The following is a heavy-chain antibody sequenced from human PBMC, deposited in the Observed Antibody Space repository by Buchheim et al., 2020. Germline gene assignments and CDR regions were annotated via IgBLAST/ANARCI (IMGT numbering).Heavy chain of an antibody. Sequence: EVQLLESGGGLVQPGGSLRLSCAASGFNFTNYWMHWVRQPPGGGLFWVSRINGDGTSTNYADSVKGRFTLSRDNAKNMVYMQMNSLRVEDTAVYYCSPTFGGVVVGGRGDYWGQG. V-gene: IGHV3-74*02. J-gene: IGHJ4*02. CDR3: SPTFGGVVVGGRGDY. D-gene: IGHD3-16*02. CDR1: GFNFTNYW. CDR2: INGDGTST.